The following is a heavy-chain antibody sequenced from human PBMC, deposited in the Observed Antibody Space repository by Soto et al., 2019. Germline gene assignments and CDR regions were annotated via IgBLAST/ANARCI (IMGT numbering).Heavy chain of an antibody. V-gene: IGHV1-18*04. CDR1: GYTFTNFS. J-gene: IGHJ4*02. CDR3: ARARMFSGAHHDY. Sequence: QVHLVQSGAVVENPGASVKVSCKASGYTFTNFSINWVRQAPGQGLEWMGWMTPYNGNANYPQKHQDRLTITTDTSTNTAYLELRSLRSDDTAVYFCARARMFSGAHHDYWGQGTRVTVSS. CDR2: MTPYNGNA. D-gene: IGHD1-26*01.